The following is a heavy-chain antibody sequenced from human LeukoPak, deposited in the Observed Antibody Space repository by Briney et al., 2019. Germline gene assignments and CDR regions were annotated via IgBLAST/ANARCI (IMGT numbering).Heavy chain of an antibody. V-gene: IGHV3-23*01. Sequence: GGSLRLSCAASGFTFSSYAMSWVRQAPGNGLEWVSAISGSGGSTYYADSVKGRFTISRDNSKNTLYLQMNSLRAEDTAVYYCARMGTRAHLPPSGTNWFDPWGQGTLVTVSS. J-gene: IGHJ5*02. CDR2: ISGSGGST. CDR1: GFTFSSYA. CDR3: ARMGTRAHLPPSGTNWFDP. D-gene: IGHD3-10*01.